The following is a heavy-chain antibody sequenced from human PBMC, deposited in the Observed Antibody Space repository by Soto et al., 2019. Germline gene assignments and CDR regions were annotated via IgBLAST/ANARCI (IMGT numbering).Heavy chain of an antibody. CDR3: ARAGGGQPNRYYFDY. Sequence: ASVKVSCKASGYTFTSYGISWVRQAPGQGLEWMGWIRAYNGNTNYAQKLQGRVTMTTDTSTSTAYMELRSLRSDDTAVYYCARAGGGQPNRYYFDYWGQGTLVTVSS. CDR1: GYTFTSYG. D-gene: IGHD2-15*01. J-gene: IGHJ4*02. CDR2: IRAYNGNT. V-gene: IGHV1-18*01.